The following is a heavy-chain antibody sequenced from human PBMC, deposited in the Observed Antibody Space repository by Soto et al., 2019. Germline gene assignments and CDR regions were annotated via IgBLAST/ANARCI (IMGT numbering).Heavy chain of an antibody. D-gene: IGHD4-17*01. J-gene: IGHJ1*01. CDR1: GFTFSSPA. CDR3: AKPPPSTVTTWKYFQY. CDR2: ISGSGGST. V-gene: IGHV3-23*01. Sequence: GGSLRLSCAASGFTFSSPAMSWVRQTPGKGLEWVSAISGSGGSTYYADSVKGRFTISRDNSKNTLYLQMNSLRAEDTAVYYCAKPPPSTVTTWKYFQYWGQGTLVTVSS.